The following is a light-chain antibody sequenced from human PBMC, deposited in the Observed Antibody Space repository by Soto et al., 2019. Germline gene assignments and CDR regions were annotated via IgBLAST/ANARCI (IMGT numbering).Light chain of an antibody. CDR3: QQTYNTPLT. V-gene: IGKV1-39*01. CDR2: AAS. J-gene: IGKJ1*01. Sequence: DIQMTQSPSSLSASVGARVTITCRARPSISTYLNWYHQKAGKAPKLLIYAASSLQSGVPSRFSGSGSATDFALTISSLQPEDFATYYGQQTYNTPLTFGQGTKVVIE. CDR1: PSISTY.